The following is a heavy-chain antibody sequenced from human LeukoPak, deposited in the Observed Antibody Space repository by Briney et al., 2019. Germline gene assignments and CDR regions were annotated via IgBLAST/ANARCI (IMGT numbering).Heavy chain of an antibody. CDR3: ARDLSHCSSTSCYDY. CDR2: IYYSGST. CDR1: GGSISSYY. D-gene: IGHD2-2*01. V-gene: IGHV4-59*01. J-gene: IGHJ4*02. Sequence: SETLSLTCTVSGGSISSYYWSWIRLPPGKGLEWIGYIYYSGSTNYNPSLKSRVTISVDTSKNQFSLKLSSVTAADTAVYYCARDLSHCSSTSCYDYWGQGPLVTVSS.